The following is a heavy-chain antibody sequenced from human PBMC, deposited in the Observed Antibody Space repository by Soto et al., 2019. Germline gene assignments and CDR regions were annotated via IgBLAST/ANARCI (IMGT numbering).Heavy chain of an antibody. D-gene: IGHD3-16*01. CDR1: GFTFSSYS. CDR3: ARVRGNRDYDY. J-gene: IGHJ4*02. Sequence: PGGSLRLSCAASGFTFSSYSMNWVRQAPGKGLEWVSYISSSSSTIYYADSVKGRFTISRDNAKNTLYLQMNSLRAEDTAVYYCARVRGNRDYDYWGQGTLVTVSS. CDR2: ISSSSSTI. V-gene: IGHV3-48*04.